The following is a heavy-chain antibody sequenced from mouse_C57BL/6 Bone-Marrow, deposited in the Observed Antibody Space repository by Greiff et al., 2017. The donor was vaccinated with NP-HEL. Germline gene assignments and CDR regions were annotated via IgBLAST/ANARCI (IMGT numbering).Heavy chain of an antibody. J-gene: IGHJ3*01. CDR1: GYTFTSYW. D-gene: IGHD2-1*01. V-gene: IGHV1-55*01. Sequence: QVQLQQPGAELVKPGASVKMSCKASGYTFTSYWITWVKQRPGQGLEWIGDIYPGSGSTNYNEKFKSKATLTVDTSSSTAYMQLSSLTSEDSAVYYCARPPHGNYVRAWFAYWGQGTLVTVSA. CDR2: IYPGSGST. CDR3: ARPPHGNYVRAWFAY.